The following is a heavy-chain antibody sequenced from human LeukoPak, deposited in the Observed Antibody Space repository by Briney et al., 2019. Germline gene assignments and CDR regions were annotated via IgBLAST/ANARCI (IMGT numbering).Heavy chain of an antibody. CDR3: AGGRYYYDSSGGGYFDY. V-gene: IGHV1-18*01. CDR1: GYTLTELS. Sequence: ASVKVSCKVSGYTLTELSMHWVRQAPGQGLEWMGWFSAYNGNTDYEQKLQGRVTMTTDTSTSTAYMELRSLRSDDTAVYYCAGGRYYYDSSGGGYFDYWGQGTLVTVSS. CDR2: FSAYNGNT. J-gene: IGHJ4*02. D-gene: IGHD3-22*01.